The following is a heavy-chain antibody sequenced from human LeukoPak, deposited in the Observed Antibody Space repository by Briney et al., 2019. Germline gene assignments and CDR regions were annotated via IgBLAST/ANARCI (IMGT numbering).Heavy chain of an antibody. D-gene: IGHD6-19*01. CDR2: INHSGST. V-gene: IGHV4-34*01. Sequence: PSETLSLTCAVYGGSFSGYYWSWIRQPPGKGLEWIGEINHSGSTNYNPSLKSRVTISVDTSKNQFSLKLSSVTAADTAVYYYARGKWSSGWYFDYWGQGTLVTVSS. CDR3: ARGKWSSGWYFDY. CDR1: GGSFSGYY. J-gene: IGHJ4*02.